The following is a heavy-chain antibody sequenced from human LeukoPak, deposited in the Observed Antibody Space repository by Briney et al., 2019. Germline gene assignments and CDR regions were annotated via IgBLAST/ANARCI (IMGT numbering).Heavy chain of an antibody. D-gene: IGHD3-22*01. Sequence: PGRSLRLSCAASGFTFDDYAMHWVRQAPGKGLEWVSGIGWNSGGIVYADSVKGRFTISRDNAKKSLYLQMNSLRAEDTAVYYCARDYYDSSGYHFSWYFDLWGRGTLVTVSS. CDR1: GFTFDDYA. CDR3: ARDYYDSSGYHFSWYFDL. CDR2: IGWNSGGI. J-gene: IGHJ2*01. V-gene: IGHV3-9*01.